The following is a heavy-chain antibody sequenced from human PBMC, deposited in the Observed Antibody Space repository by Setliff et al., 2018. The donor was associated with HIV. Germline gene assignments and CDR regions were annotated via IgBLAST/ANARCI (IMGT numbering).Heavy chain of an antibody. CDR1: GGSISSGGYS. J-gene: IGHJ4*02. D-gene: IGHD3-10*01. CDR2: IYHSGST. CDR3: ARVKSIGDYYGSEYYFDY. V-gene: IGHV4-30-2*01. Sequence: KPSETLSLTCAVSGGSISSGGYSWSWIRQPPGKGLEWIGYIYHSGSTYYNPSLKSRVTISVDRSKNQFSLKLSSVTAADTAVYYCARVKSIGDYYGSEYYFDYWGQGTLVTVSS.